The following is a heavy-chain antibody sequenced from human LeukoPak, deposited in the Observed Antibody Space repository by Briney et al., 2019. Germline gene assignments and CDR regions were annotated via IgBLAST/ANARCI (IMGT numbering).Heavy chain of an antibody. J-gene: IGHJ4*02. CDR3: ARRVISSNASFDY. D-gene: IGHD2-21*01. Sequence: SETVSLTCTVSGGSISGYYWGWIRQPPGNGLAWSRYIYYSESTNSQTPIGRLTTISVDTSKNQFSLKLNSVTAADTAVYYCARRVISSNASFDYWGQGTLVTVSS. V-gene: IGHV4-59*08. CDR2: IYYSEST. CDR1: GGSISGYY.